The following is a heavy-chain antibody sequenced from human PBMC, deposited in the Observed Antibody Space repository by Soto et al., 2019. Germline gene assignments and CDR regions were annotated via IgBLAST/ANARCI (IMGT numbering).Heavy chain of an antibody. CDR1: GTSISSYY. J-gene: IGHJ4*02. D-gene: IGHD2-8*01. CDR3: ARYNSYAIDY. Sequence: AETLSLTCTVSGTSISSYYWIWIRQPLGKGLEWIANIHYSGTTNYNPSLASRVTLSVDTSKNQFSLKMTSVTAADRAMYFCARYNSYAIDYWGRGTLVTVSS. CDR2: IHYSGTT. V-gene: IGHV4-59*01.